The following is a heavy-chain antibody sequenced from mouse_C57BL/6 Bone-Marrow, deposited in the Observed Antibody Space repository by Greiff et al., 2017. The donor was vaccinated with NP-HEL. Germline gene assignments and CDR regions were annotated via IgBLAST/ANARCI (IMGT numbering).Heavy chain of an antibody. CDR3: AREPLHYYGSPWFAY. V-gene: IGHV1-81*01. CDR2: IYPRSGNT. J-gene: IGHJ3*01. D-gene: IGHD1-1*01. Sequence: LVESGAELARPGASVKLSCKASGYTFTSYGISWVKQRTGQGLEWIGEIYPRSGNTYYNEKFKGKATLTADKSSSTAYMELRSLTSEDSAVYFCAREPLHYYGSPWFAYWGQGTLVTVSA. CDR1: GYTFTSYG.